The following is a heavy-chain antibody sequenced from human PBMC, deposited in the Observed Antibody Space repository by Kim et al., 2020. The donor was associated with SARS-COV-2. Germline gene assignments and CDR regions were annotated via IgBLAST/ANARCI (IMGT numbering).Heavy chain of an antibody. J-gene: IGHJ6*02. D-gene: IGHD2-2*01. Sequence: GGSLRLSCAASGFTFSSYGMHWVRQAPGKGLEWVAVISYDGSNKYYADSVKGRFTISRDNSKNTLYLQMNSLRAEDTAVYYCAKDREQKGYQLLLPYYYYGMDVWGQGTTVTVSS. V-gene: IGHV3-30*18. CDR2: ISYDGSNK. CDR3: AKDREQKGYQLLLPYYYYGMDV. CDR1: GFTFSSYG.